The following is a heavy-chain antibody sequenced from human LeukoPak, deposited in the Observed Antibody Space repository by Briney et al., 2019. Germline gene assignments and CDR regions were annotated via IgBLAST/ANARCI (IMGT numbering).Heavy chain of an antibody. D-gene: IGHD3-10*01. CDR3: ARHGGSYYYDSVGFDY. CDR2: ISSSSSYI. V-gene: IGHV3-21*01. CDR1: GFTFSSYS. Sequence: GGSLRLSCAASGFTFSSYSMNWVRQAPGKGLEWVSSISSSSSYIYYADSVKGRFTISRDNAKNSLYLQMNRLRAEDTAVYYCARHGGSYYYDSVGFDYWGQGTLVTVSS. J-gene: IGHJ4*02.